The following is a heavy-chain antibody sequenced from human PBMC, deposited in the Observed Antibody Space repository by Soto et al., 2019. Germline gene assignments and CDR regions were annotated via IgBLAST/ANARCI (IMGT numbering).Heavy chain of an antibody. CDR3: ARDSNMRLLWFGELLSGDSWFDP. CDR2: INPSGGST. V-gene: IGHV1-46*03. Sequence: QVQLVQSGAEVKKPGASVKVSCKASGYTFTSYYMHWVRQAPGQGLEWMGIINPSGGSTSYAQKFQGRVTMTRDTSTSTVYMELSRLRSEDTAVYYCARDSNMRLLWFGELLSGDSWFDPWGQGTLVTVSS. CDR1: GYTFTSYY. J-gene: IGHJ5*02. D-gene: IGHD3-10*01.